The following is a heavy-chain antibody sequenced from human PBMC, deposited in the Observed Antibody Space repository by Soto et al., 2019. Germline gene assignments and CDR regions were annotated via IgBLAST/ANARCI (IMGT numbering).Heavy chain of an antibody. J-gene: IGHJ5*02. V-gene: IGHV1-69*09. CDR3: ATSACAAPWCSASQNLDP. Sequence: QVQLVQSGAEVKKSESSVKVSCKTSGGTFVRHVISWVRQAPGQGPEWMGKINPLSGISNYAQKFQDRVTFAADTDSSTAYMELSSLRSDNTAVYYCATSACAAPWCSASQNLDPWGQGTLVTVSS. CDR2: INPLSGIS. CDR1: GGTFVRHV. D-gene: IGHD2-8*02.